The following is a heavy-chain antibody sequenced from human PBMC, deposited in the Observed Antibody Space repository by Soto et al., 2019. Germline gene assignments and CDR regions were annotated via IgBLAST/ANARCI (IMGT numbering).Heavy chain of an antibody. V-gene: IGHV4-34*01. CDR3: AARMVAATRPGFDY. Sequence: QVQLQQWGAGLLKPSETLSLTCAVYGGSFSGYYWSWIRQPPGKGLEWIGEINHSGSTNYNPSLKCRVTISVDTSKNQFSLKLSSVTAADTAVYYCAARMVAATRPGFDYWVQGTLVTVSS. J-gene: IGHJ4*02. CDR2: INHSGST. CDR1: GGSFSGYY. D-gene: IGHD2-15*01.